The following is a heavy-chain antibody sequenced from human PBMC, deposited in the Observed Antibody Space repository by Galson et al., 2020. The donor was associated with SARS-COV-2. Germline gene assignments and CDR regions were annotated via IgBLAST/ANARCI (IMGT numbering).Heavy chain of an antibody. J-gene: IGHJ4*02. CDR2: IYYTGST. CDR1: GGSISSSSHY. D-gene: IGHD6-19*01. V-gene: IGHV4-39*02. Sequence: SETLSLTCTASGGSISSSSHYWGWIRQPQGKGLEWIGSIYYTGSTYYNPSLKSRVTISVDTSKKQFSLRLRSVTAADTSVYYCAREGSKIAVAGTSFDYWGQGTLVTVSS. CDR3: AREGSKIAVAGTSFDY.